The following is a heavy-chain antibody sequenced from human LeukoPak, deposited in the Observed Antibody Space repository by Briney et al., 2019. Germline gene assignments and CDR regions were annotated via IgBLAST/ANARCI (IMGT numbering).Heavy chain of an antibody. CDR2: IYPGDSDT. Sequence: GESLKISCKGSGCSFTSYWIGWVRQMPGKGLEWMGIIYPGDSDTRYSPSFEGQVTISADKSISTAYLQWSSLKASDTAMYYCARRTGWTERYYFDYRGQGTLVTVSS. CDR3: ARRTGWTERYYFDY. J-gene: IGHJ4*02. D-gene: IGHD3/OR15-3a*01. V-gene: IGHV5-51*01. CDR1: GCSFTSYW.